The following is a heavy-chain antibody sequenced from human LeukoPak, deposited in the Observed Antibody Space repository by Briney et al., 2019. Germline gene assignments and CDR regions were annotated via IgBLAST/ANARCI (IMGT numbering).Heavy chain of an antibody. CDR1: GFTFSSYS. V-gene: IGHV3-21*01. CDR2: ISSSSSYI. J-gene: IGHJ4*02. CDR3: ARDLSDGDLDY. Sequence: GGSLRLSCAASGFTFSSYSMNWVRQAPRKGLEWVSSISSSSSYIYYADSVKGRFTISRDNAKNSLYLQMNSLRAEDTAVYYCARDLSDGDLDYWGQGTLVTVSS.